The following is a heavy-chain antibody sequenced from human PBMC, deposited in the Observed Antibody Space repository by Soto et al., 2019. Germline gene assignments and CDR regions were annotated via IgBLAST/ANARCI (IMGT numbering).Heavy chain of an antibody. Sequence: QVQLVESGGGVVQPGRSLRLSCAASGFTFDGYGMHWVRQAPGRGLEWVAMISSDGSLQYYEDSVKGRFAISRDNSKSTLYLEMNSLTGEDTAVYFCAKSLGFCTSAGCSPHFFYIMDVWGQGTTVTASS. J-gene: IGHJ6*02. D-gene: IGHD2-8*01. V-gene: IGHV3-30*18. CDR1: GFTFDGYG. CDR2: ISSDGSLQ. CDR3: AKSLGFCTSAGCSPHFFYIMDV.